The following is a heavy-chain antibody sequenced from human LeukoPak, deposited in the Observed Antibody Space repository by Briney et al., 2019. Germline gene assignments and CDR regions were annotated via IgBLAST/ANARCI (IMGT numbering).Heavy chain of an antibody. CDR3: ARHGGYYYDSSGSLPGAFDI. CDR2: IYPGDSDT. Sequence: HGESLKISCKGSGYRFTSYWIGWVRQMPGKGLEWMGIIYPGDSDTRYSPSFQGQVTISADKSISTAYLQWSSLKASDTAVYYCARHGGYYYDSSGSLPGAFDIWGQGTMVTVSS. CDR1: GYRFTSYW. J-gene: IGHJ3*02. V-gene: IGHV5-51*01. D-gene: IGHD3-22*01.